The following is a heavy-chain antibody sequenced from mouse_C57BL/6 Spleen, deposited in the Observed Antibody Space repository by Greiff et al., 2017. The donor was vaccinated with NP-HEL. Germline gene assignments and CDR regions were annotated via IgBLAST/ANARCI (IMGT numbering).Heavy chain of an antibody. V-gene: IGHV1-26*01. CDR2: INPNNGGT. D-gene: IGHD2-5*01. Sequence: EVQLQQSGPELVKPGASVKISCKASGYTFTDYYMTWVTQSHSKSLELICDINPNNGGTSSNQKFKGKATLPVDRSSSTAYMELRSLTSEDSAVYYCARPDYYSNYRDDWGQGTTLTVSS. CDR3: ARPDYYSNYRDD. CDR1: GYTFTDYY. J-gene: IGHJ2*01.